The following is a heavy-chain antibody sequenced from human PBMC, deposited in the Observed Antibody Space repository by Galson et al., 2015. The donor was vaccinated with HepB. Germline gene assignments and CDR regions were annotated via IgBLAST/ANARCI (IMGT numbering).Heavy chain of an antibody. CDR2: ISAYNGNT. J-gene: IGHJ6*02. Sequence: SVKVSCKASGYTFTSYGISWVRQAPGQGLEWMGWISAYNGNTNYAQKLQGRVTMSTDTSTSTAYMELRSLRSDDTAVYYCAREGRVLYHNHGMDVWGQGTTVTVSS. D-gene: IGHD6-13*01. CDR3: AREGRVLYHNHGMDV. V-gene: IGHV1-18*01. CDR1: GYTFTSYG.